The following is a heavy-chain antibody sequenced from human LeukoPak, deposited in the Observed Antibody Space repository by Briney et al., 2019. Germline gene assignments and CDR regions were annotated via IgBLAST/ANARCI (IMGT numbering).Heavy chain of an antibody. V-gene: IGHV3-48*01. CDR2: ISSSSSTI. D-gene: IGHD1-26*01. CDR1: GFTFSSYS. Sequence: GGSLRLSCAASGFTFSSYSMNWVRQAPGKGLEWVSYISSSSSTIYYADSVKGRFTISRDNAKNSLYLQMNSLRAEDTAVYYCARAGGIVGAIDFDYWGQGTLVTVSS. J-gene: IGHJ4*02. CDR3: ARAGGIVGAIDFDY.